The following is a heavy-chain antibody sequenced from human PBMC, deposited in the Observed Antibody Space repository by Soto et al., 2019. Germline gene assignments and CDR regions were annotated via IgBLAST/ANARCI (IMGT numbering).Heavy chain of an antibody. V-gene: IGHV3-33*01. J-gene: IGHJ4*02. Sequence: QVQLVESGGGVVQPGRSLRLSCAASGFTFSSYGMYWVRQAPGKGLEWVAVIWYDGSNKYYADSVKGRFTISRDNSKNTLYLQMNSLRAEDTAVYYFARDGRGILVVTGDDYWGQVTLVTVSS. CDR1: GFTFSSYG. CDR2: IWYDGSNK. D-gene: IGHD2-8*02. CDR3: ARDGRGILVVTGDDY.